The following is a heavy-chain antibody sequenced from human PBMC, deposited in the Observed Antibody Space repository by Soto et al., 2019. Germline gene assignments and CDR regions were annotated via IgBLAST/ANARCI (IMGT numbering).Heavy chain of an antibody. V-gene: IGHV3-7*05. CDR2: IKQEGSEK. J-gene: IGHJ6*02. Sequence: GGSLRLSCAASGFTFSSYWMSWVRQAPGKGLEWVANIKQEGSEKYYVDSVKGRFTISRDNAKNSLYLQMNSLRAEDTAVYYCARDSRVVVVAARPYYYYGMDVWGQGTTVTVSS. CDR1: GFTFSSYW. D-gene: IGHD2-15*01. CDR3: ARDSRVVVVAARPYYYYGMDV.